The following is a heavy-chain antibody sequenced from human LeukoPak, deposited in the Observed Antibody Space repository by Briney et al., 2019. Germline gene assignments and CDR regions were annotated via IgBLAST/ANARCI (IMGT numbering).Heavy chain of an antibody. V-gene: IGHV1-2*02. CDR2: INPNSGGT. D-gene: IGHD6-13*01. CDR1: GYTFTGYY. CDR3: ARVPRIAAAGSYFDY. J-gene: IGHJ4*02. Sequence: ASVKVSCKASGYTFTGYYMHWVRQAPGQGLEWMGWINPNSGGTNYAQKFQGRVTMTRDTSISTAYMEPSRLRSDDTAVYYCARVPRIAAAGSYFDYWGQGTLVTVSS.